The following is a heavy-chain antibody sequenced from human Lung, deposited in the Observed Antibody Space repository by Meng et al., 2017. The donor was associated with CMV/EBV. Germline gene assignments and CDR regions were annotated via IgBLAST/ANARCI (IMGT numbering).Heavy chain of an antibody. CDR3: ARTRIEVEPDGRKIKYYNYGMDV. D-gene: IGHD2-2*01. V-gene: IGHV1-8*01. CDR1: GYTLTTYD. J-gene: IGHJ6*02. Sequence: ASXXVSXKASGYTLTTYDINWVRQATGQGLEWMGWMNPNSGNTGYAQKFQGRVTLTRVTSISTAYMELSSPTSDDTAVYYCARTRIEVEPDGRKIKYYNYGMDVXGQGXTVTVSS. CDR2: MNPNSGNT.